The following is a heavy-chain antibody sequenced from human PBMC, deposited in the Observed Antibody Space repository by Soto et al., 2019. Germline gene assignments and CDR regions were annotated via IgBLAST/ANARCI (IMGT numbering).Heavy chain of an antibody. CDR2: IKQDGSDR. Sequence: EVQLVESGGGLVQPGGSLRLSCAASGFSLSDYWMNWVRQAPGKGLEWVAIIKQDGSDRYYVDSVKGRCTISRDNAKNSLSLQMSSLRVEDTDLYYCARGRGWLHDYWGQGTLVTVSS. CDR1: GFSLSDYW. V-gene: IGHV3-7*01. J-gene: IGHJ4*02. D-gene: IGHD3-10*01. CDR3: ARGRGWLHDY.